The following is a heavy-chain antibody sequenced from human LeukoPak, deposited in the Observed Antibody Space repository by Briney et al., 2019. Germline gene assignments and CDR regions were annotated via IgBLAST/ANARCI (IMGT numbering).Heavy chain of an antibody. CDR3: ARDSRYMHYGSIYYYYGMDV. CDR2: IYSGGST. J-gene: IGHJ6*02. D-gene: IGHD4-23*01. CDR1: GFTVSSNY. Sequence: GGSLRLSCAASGFTVSSNYMSWVRQAPGKGLEWVSVIYSGGSTYYADSVKGRFTISRDNSKNTLYLQMDSLRAEDTAVYYCARDSRYMHYGSIYYYYGMDVWGQGTTATVSS. V-gene: IGHV3-53*01.